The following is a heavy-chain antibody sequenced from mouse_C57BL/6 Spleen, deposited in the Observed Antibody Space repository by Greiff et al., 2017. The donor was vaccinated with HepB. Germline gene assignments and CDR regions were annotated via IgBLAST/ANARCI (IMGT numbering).Heavy chain of an antibody. D-gene: IGHD1-1*02. Sequence: QVQLQQPGAELVMPGASVKLSCKASGYTFTSYWMHWVKQRPGQGLEWIGEIDPSDSYTNYNQKFKGKSTLTVDKSSSTAYMQLSSLTSEDSAVYYWASYGPRDYFDYWGQGTTLTVSS. CDR1: GYTFTSYW. J-gene: IGHJ2*01. CDR2: IDPSDSYT. CDR3: ASYGPRDYFDY. V-gene: IGHV1-69*01.